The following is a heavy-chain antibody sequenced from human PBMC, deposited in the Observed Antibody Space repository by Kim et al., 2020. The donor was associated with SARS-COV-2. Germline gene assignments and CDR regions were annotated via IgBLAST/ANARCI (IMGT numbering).Heavy chain of an antibody. J-gene: IGHJ4*02. D-gene: IGHD3-10*01. CDR3: ERVKGLGELYFDQ. V-gene: IGHV1-46*01. Sequence: GQKFQGTLTMTRDTSTSTVYIELSSLRSEDTAVYYCERVKGLGELYFDQWGQGTLVTVSS.